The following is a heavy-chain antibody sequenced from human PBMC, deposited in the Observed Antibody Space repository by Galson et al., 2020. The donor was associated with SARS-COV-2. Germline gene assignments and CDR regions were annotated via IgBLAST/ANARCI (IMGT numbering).Heavy chain of an antibody. CDR3: ANLGGLAMGRDY. CDR1: VAAEFTFLSYA. J-gene: IGHJ4*02. D-gene: IGHD3-16*01. Sequence: GGSLRLSCTASVAAEFTFLSYAMTWVRQTPGDGLEWVSGISASGDKTYYADSVKGRFTISRDNSRNTLYLQMNSLRVEDTAVYYCANLGGLAMGRDYWGQGTLVSVSS. V-gene: IGHV3-23*01. CDR2: ISASGDKT.